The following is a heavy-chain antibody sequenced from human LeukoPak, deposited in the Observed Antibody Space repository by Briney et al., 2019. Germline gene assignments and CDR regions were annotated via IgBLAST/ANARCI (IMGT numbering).Heavy chain of an antibody. CDR3: ARGWGIYLAARCPFDP. J-gene: IGHJ5*02. CDR1: GYTFTGYY. V-gene: IGHV1-2*02. Sequence: EASVKVSCKASGYTFTGYYMHWVRQAPGQGLEWMGWVNPNSGGTNYAQKFQGRVTMTRDTSISTAYMELSRLRSDDTAVYYCARGWGIYLAARCPFDPWGQGTLVTVSS. D-gene: IGHD6-6*01. CDR2: VNPNSGGT.